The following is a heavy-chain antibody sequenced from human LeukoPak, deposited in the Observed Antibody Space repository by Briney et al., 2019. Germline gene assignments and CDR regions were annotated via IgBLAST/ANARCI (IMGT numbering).Heavy chain of an antibody. CDR1: GYTFIRYH. Sequence: ASVKVSCKASGYTFIRYHMHWVRQAPGQGLEWIGVLKLYDGSISHAQKFQGRVTMTSDTSTSTVYMELSSLRSEDTAVYFCARDGGSFSNNMDVWGQGTTVTVSS. CDR2: LKLYDGSI. V-gene: IGHV1-46*01. J-gene: IGHJ6*02. CDR3: ARDGGSFSNNMDV. D-gene: IGHD1-26*01.